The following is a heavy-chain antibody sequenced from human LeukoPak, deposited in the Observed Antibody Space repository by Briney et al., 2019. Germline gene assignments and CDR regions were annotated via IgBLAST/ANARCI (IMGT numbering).Heavy chain of an antibody. D-gene: IGHD3-22*01. Sequence: PSETLSLTCAVSGGSISSSNWWSWVRQPPGKGLEWIGEIYHSGSTNYNPSLKSRVTISVDKSKNQFSLRLSSVTAADTAVYYCARSILRYYYNASGYYPYYFDYWGQGVLVTVSS. CDR3: ARSILRYYYNASGYYPYYFDY. V-gene: IGHV4-4*02. CDR2: IYHSGST. J-gene: IGHJ4*02. CDR1: GGSISSSNW.